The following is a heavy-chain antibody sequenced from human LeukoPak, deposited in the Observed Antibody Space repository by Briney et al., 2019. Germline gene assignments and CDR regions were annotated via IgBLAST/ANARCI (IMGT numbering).Heavy chain of an antibody. V-gene: IGHV3-48*04. Sequence: GGSLRLSCAASGFTFSSYSMNWVRQAPGKGLEWVSYISSSSSTIYYADSVKGRFTISRDNAKNSLYLQMNSLRAEDTALYYCARDSYGSGSYAPNFDYWGQGTLVTVSS. CDR1: GFTFSSYS. J-gene: IGHJ4*02. CDR3: ARDSYGSGSYAPNFDY. D-gene: IGHD3-10*01. CDR2: ISSSSSTI.